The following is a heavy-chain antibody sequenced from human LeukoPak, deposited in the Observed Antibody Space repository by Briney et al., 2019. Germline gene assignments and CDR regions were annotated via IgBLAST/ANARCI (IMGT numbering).Heavy chain of an antibody. V-gene: IGHV3-30*04. CDR2: ISYHGRDQ. Sequence: GGSLRLSCAASRFIFSNYAMHWVRQAPGKGLDWVAVISYHGRDQFYADSVEGRFTISRDSSKDTLYLQMNSLRTEDTAVYYCVRQDCSGGSCYLDYWGQGTLVTVSS. J-gene: IGHJ4*02. D-gene: IGHD2-15*01. CDR1: RFIFSNYA. CDR3: VRQDCSGGSCYLDY.